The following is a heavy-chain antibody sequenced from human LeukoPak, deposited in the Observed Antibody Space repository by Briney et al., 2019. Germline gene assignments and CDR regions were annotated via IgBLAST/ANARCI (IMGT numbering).Heavy chain of an antibody. CDR2: VWSDGSSK. Sequence: GRSLRLSCAASGFSFSNFAMHWVRQAPGKGLEWVAVVWSDGSSKYYADSVKGRFTISRDDSKNTLYVLMNSLRAEDTAVYYCAKENAYYDFWSGYYPGDPFDYWGQGTLVTVSS. CDR3: AKENAYYDFWSGYYPGDPFDY. J-gene: IGHJ4*02. CDR1: GFSFSNFA. D-gene: IGHD3-3*01. V-gene: IGHV3-33*06.